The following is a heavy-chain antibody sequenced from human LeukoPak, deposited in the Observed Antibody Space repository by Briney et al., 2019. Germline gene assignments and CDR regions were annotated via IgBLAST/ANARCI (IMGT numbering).Heavy chain of an antibody. CDR2: INSDGSST. Sequence: GGSLRLSCAASGFTFSSYWMHWVRQAPGKGLVWVSRINSDGSSTSYADSVKGRFTISRDSAKNTLYLQMNSLRAEDTAVYYCARSGRNYSRRQWDYYYYYMDVWGKGTTVTVSS. CDR3: ARSGRNYSRRQWDYYYYYMDV. D-gene: IGHD3-10*01. CDR1: GFTFSSYW. V-gene: IGHV3-74*01. J-gene: IGHJ6*03.